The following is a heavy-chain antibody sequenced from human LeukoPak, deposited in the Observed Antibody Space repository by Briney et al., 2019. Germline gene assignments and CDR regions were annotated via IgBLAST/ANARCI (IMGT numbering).Heavy chain of an antibody. V-gene: IGHV3-30*01. J-gene: IGHJ4*02. Sequence: GGSLRLSCAASGFTFSSYAMHWVRQAPGKGLQWVAVISYDGSNKYYADSVKGRFTISRDNSKNTLYLQMNSLRTEDTAVYYCAKDGGYYFDYWGQGTLVTVSS. CDR2: ISYDGSNK. CDR3: AKDGGYYFDY. CDR1: GFTFSSYA. D-gene: IGHD3-10*01.